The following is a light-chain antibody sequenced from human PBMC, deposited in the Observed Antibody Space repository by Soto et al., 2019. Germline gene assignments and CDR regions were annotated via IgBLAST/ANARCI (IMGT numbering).Light chain of an antibody. CDR2: GAF. CDR1: QSVSYN. J-gene: IGKJ4*01. V-gene: IGKV3-15*01. Sequence: EIVMTQSPATLSVSPGETATLSCRASQSVSYNLAWYQQNPGQGPRLLIYGAFSRATGIPARFSGSGSGTECTLTISSLQSEDFAVYYCQQYKNWPPLTFGGGTKVEIK. CDR3: QQYKNWPPLT.